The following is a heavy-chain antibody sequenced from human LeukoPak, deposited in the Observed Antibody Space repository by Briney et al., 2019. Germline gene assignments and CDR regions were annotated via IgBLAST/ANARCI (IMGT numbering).Heavy chain of an antibody. V-gene: IGHV3-23*01. Sequence: GGSLRLSCAASGFTFSSYAMSWVRQAPGKGLEWVSGITGSGESTYYTDSVKGRFTISRDNSKSSVNLQMNSLRAEDTAIYYCAKDKIRGVIGTLDNWGQGTMVTVSS. D-gene: IGHD3-10*01. J-gene: IGHJ3*02. CDR3: AKDKIRGVIGTLDN. CDR2: ITGSGEST. CDR1: GFTFSSYA.